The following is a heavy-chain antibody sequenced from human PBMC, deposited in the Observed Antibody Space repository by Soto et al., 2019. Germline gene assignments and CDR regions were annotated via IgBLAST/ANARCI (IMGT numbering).Heavy chain of an antibody. CDR1: GYSFTSYW. V-gene: IGHV5-51*01. CDR2: IYPADSDT. Sequence: GESLKISCNGSGYSFTSYWIGWVRQMPGKGLEWMGIIYPADSDTRYSPAFQGQVTFSADRSSSTAHLQWSSLKASDTAMYYCARRIGVIGPYYFDYWGQGTLVTVYS. CDR3: ARRIGVIGPYYFDY. D-gene: IGHD3-10*01. J-gene: IGHJ4*02.